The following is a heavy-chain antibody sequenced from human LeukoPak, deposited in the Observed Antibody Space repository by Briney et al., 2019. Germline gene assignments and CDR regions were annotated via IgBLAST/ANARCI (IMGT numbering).Heavy chain of an antibody. Sequence: PGASLRLSCAASGFTFSTYAMSWVRQAPGKGLEWVSVISGSGGSTYYADSVKGRFTISRDNSKNTLYLQMNSLRAEDTAVYYCAKDLMAYSSGNNWFDPWGQGTLVTVSS. J-gene: IGHJ5*02. V-gene: IGHV3-23*01. CDR3: AKDLMAYSSGNNWFDP. D-gene: IGHD6-19*01. CDR1: GFTFSTYA. CDR2: ISGSGGST.